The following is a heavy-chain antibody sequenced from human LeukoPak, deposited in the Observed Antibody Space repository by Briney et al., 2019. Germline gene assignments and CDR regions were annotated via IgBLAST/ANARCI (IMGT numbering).Heavy chain of an antibody. D-gene: IGHD2-2*01. J-gene: IGHJ4*02. CDR2: INPNSGGT. CDR3: ARIVPSPGAANYFDY. Sequence: ASVKVSCKASGYTFTGYYMHWVRQAPGQGLEWMGWINPNSGGTNYAQKFQGRVTMTRDTSIRTAYMELSRLRSDDTAVYYCARIVPSPGAANYFDYWGQGTLVTVSS. V-gene: IGHV1-2*02. CDR1: GYTFTGYY.